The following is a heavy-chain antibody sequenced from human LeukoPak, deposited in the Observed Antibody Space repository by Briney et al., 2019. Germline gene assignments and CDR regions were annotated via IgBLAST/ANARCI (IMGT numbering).Heavy chain of an antibody. D-gene: IGHD3-10*01. V-gene: IGHV4-34*01. CDR2: INHSGST. CDR1: GWTFSGYY. Sequence: PSETLSLTCAVYGWTFSGYYWSWIRQAPGKGLEWIGEINHSGSTNYNPSLKSRVTISVDTSTNQFSLKLITVTAADTAVYYCARGDYPYGSGSYYRGGFDYWGQGTLVTVSS. J-gene: IGHJ4*02. CDR3: ARGDYPYGSGSYYRGGFDY.